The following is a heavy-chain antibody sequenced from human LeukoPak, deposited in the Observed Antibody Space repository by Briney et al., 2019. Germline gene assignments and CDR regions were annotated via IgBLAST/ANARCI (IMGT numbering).Heavy chain of an antibody. CDR2: ISSSSSTI. V-gene: IGHV3-48*01. CDR1: GFTFSSYS. CDR3: AKAYSSSDYYYMDV. J-gene: IGHJ6*03. D-gene: IGHD6-6*01. Sequence: PGGSLRLSCAASGFTFSSYSMNWVRQAPGKGLEWVSYISSSSSTIYYADSVKGRFTISRDNSKNTLYLQMNSLRAEDTAVYYCAKAYSSSDYYYMDVWGKGTTVTVSS.